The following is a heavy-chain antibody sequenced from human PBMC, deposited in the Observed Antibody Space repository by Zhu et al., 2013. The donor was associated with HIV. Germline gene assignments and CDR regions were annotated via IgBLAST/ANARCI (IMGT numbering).Heavy chain of an antibody. CDR1: GFTFSDYY. J-gene: IGHJ3*02. Sequence: VQLVESGGGLVKPGGSLRLSCAASGFTFSDYYMSWIRQAPGKGLEWVSYISSSGSTIYYADSVKGRFTISRDNAKNSLYLQMNSLRAEDTAVYYCAREPREDRRHFGVVIMAAFDIWGQGTMVTVSS. CDR3: AREPREDRRHFGVVIMAAFDI. D-gene: IGHD3-3*01. V-gene: IGHV3-11*01. CDR2: ISSSGSTI.